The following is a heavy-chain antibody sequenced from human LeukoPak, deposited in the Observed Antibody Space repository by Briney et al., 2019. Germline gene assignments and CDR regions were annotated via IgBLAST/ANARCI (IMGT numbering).Heavy chain of an antibody. CDR1: NYSISRDYY. V-gene: IGHV4-38-2*02. Sequence: SETLSLTCTVSNYSISRDYYWGWIRQPPGEGLEWIGSIYHTGSTYYNPSLKSRVTMSIDTSKSQFSLKLSSVTAADTAMYYCVTTIEGGIPNFDCWGQGTLVTVYS. CDR2: IYHTGST. CDR3: VTTIEGGIPNFDC. D-gene: IGHD1-26*01. J-gene: IGHJ4*02.